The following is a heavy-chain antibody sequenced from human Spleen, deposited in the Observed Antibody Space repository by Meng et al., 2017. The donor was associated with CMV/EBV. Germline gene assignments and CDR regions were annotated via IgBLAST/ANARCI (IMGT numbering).Heavy chain of an antibody. CDR3: AKDIAPRMVRYYGMDV. D-gene: IGHD3-10*01. CDR2: LYSGGST. J-gene: IGHJ6*02. Sequence: GESLKISCAASGFTVSSSYMNWVRQAPGKGLEWVSVLYSGGSTYYADSVKGRFTISRDNSKNTVYLQMNSLRPEDTALYYCAKDIAPRMVRYYGMDVWGQGTTVTVSS. V-gene: IGHV3-53*05. CDR1: GFTVSSSY.